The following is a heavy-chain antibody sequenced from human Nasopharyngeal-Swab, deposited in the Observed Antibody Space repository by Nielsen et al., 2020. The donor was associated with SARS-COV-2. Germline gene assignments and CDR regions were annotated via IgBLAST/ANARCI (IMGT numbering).Heavy chain of an antibody. CDR1: GGPISSYY. D-gene: IGHD5-18*01. CDR2: IYYSGST. V-gene: IGHV4-59*01. J-gene: IGHJ4*02. CDR3: ARDGPYVGYAFDD. Sequence: SETLSFTCTVSGGPISSYYWSWIRQPPGKGLEWIGNIYYSGSTNYNPSLKSRVTISADTSKKQFSLNLSSVTAADTAVYYCARDGPYVGYAFDDWGQGTLVTVSS.